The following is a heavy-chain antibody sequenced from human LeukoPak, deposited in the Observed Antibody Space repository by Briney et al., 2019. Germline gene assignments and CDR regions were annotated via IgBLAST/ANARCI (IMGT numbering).Heavy chain of an antibody. CDR1: GFSVRSNY. CDR3: AKDQFPTVVNADFDY. CDR2: IFSGGST. J-gene: IGHJ4*02. V-gene: IGHV3-53*01. D-gene: IGHD4-23*01. Sequence: GGSLRLSCAASGFSVRSNYMSWVRQAPGKGLEWVSVIFSGGSTYHADSVQGRFTISRDNSKNTLYLHMNSLRAEDTAVYYCAKDQFPTVVNADFDYWGQGTLVTVSS.